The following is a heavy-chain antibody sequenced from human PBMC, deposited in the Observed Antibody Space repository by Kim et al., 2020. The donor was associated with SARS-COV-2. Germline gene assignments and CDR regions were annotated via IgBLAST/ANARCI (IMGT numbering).Heavy chain of an antibody. CDR3: AKDRATLDYYCGMDV. J-gene: IGHJ6*02. D-gene: IGHD5-12*01. Sequence: DSVKGRFTISRDNSKYSLYLQMNRLRTEDTALYYCAKDRATLDYYCGMDVWGQGSTVTVSS. V-gene: IGHV3-43*01.